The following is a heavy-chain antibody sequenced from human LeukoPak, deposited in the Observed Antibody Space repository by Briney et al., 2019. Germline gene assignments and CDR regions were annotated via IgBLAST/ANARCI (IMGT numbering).Heavy chain of an antibody. J-gene: IGHJ4*02. V-gene: IGHV3-66*01. D-gene: IGHD3-10*01. CDR1: GFTVSSNY. CDR2: IYSGGST. Sequence: GGSLRLSCAASGFTVSSNYMSWVRQAPGKGLEWVSIIYSGGSTYYADFAKGRFTISRDNSKSTLYLQMNSLRAEDTAVYYCARGRSGAFDYWGQGTLVTVSS. CDR3: ARGRSGAFDY.